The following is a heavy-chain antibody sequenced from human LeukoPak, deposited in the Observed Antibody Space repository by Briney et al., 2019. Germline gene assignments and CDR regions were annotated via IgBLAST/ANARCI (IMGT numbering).Heavy chain of an antibody. CDR3: GRGMKDGYNYGEFDY. Sequence: GASVKVSCNASVYTFTSYYVHWGRQSPGQGLEWMGIINPSGGSTSYAQKFQGRVTITSDMSTTTVYMELSSLRSEETAVYYCGRGMKDGYNYGEFDYWGQGPLVTVSS. D-gene: IGHD5-24*01. CDR2: INPSGGST. CDR1: VYTFTSYY. J-gene: IGHJ4*02. V-gene: IGHV1-46*01.